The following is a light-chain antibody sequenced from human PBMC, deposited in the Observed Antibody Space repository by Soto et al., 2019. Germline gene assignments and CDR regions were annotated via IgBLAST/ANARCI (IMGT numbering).Light chain of an antibody. CDR3: CSYAGRQFYV. Sequence: QSALTRLASVSGSAGKSLNISCSGTSSDVGGYYRVSWYQQRPGKDPRRMIYEDNKWPSGVSTRFSRSKSGNTASLIISGLQAEEEADSYCCSYAGRQFYVFGSGTKVTVL. CDR1: SSDVGGYYR. CDR2: EDN. V-gene: IGLV2-23*01. J-gene: IGLJ1*01.